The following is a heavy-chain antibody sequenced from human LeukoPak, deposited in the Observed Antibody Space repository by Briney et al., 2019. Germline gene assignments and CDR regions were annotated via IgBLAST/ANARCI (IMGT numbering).Heavy chain of an antibody. CDR1: GFAFHNYA. CDR2: INWNSDTK. V-gene: IGHV3-9*01. J-gene: IGHJ6*02. CDR3: AKDTGGNGAYFYAMDV. Sequence: GRSLRLSCVGSGFAFHNYAMHWVRRPPGKGLEWASAINWNSDTKAYADSVKGRFTISRDRARNSLYLQMDSLRPEDTALYYCAKDTGGNGAYFYAMDVWGQGTSVTVSS. D-gene: IGHD4-23*01.